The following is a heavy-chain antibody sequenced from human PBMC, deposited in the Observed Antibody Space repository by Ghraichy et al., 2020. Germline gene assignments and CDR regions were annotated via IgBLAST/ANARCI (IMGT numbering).Heavy chain of an antibody. V-gene: IGHV4-61*01. CDR2: IYYSGST. J-gene: IGHJ3*02. Sequence: SETLSLTCTVSGGSVSSGSYYWNWIRQPPGKGLEWIGYIYYSGSTNYNPSLKSRVTISLDTSKNQFSLKLSSVTAADTAVYYCARGDYYDGSGYYLVAFDIWGQGTMVTVSS. D-gene: IGHD3-22*01. CDR3: ARGDYYDGSGYYLVAFDI. CDR1: GGSVSSGSYY.